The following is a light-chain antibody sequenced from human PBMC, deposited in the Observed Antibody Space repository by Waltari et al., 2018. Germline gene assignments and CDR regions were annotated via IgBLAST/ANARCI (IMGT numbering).Light chain of an antibody. V-gene: IGKV1-16*01. J-gene: IGKJ4*01. CDR1: QGISNF. CDR3: QQYNSYPFT. Sequence: DIQITQSPSSLSASVGDRVTITCRASQGISNFLAWIQQKPGKAPQSLIYDASSLQSGVPPRFSGSGSGTDFTLTISRLQPEDFATYYCQQYNSYPFTFGGGTKVEIK. CDR2: DAS.